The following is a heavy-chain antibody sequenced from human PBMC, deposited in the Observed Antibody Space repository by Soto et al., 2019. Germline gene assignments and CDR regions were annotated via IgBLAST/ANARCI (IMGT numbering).Heavy chain of an antibody. Sequence: ESGGGVVQPGRSLRLSCVASGFTFNSYAMHWVRQSPGKGLEWVAVISYDGNSKYYTDSVKGRFTITRDNSKNTLYLQMNNLRPEDTSVYYCARTWLQWPAKYYFDSWGQGTLVTVSS. CDR1: GFTFNSYA. CDR3: ARTWLQWPAKYYFDS. CDR2: ISYDGNSK. V-gene: IGHV3-30-3*01. J-gene: IGHJ4*02. D-gene: IGHD6-19*01.